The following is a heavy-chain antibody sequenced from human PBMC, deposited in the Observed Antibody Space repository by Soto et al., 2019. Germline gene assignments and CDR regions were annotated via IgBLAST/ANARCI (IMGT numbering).Heavy chain of an antibody. J-gene: IGHJ6*03. CDR2: IFYRGGT. CDR1: CGPIRSSCYY. D-gene: IGHD2-2*01. Sequence: PSGTLSPTCPFSCGPIRSSCYYWGWVRPPPGKGVGGVGGIFYRGGTYYNPSLKSRVTISVDTSKNQFSLKLSSVTAADTAVYYCARQNYLGYCSSTSCYGALWLAGYYYYYMDVWGKGTTVTVSS. V-gene: IGHV4-39*01. CDR3: ARQNYLGYCSSTSCYGALWLAGYYYYYMDV.